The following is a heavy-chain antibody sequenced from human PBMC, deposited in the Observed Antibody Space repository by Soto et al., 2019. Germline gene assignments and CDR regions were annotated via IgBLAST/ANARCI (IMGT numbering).Heavy chain of an antibody. J-gene: IGHJ6*02. Sequence: GGSLRLSCAASGFTVSSNYMSWVRQAPGKGLEWVSVIYSGGSTYYADSVKGRFTISRDNSKNTLYLQMNSLRAEDTAVYYCARLRSSYYYGMDVWGQGTTVTVSS. CDR3: ARLRSSYYYGMDV. CDR1: GFTVSSNY. CDR2: IYSGGST. D-gene: IGHD4-17*01. V-gene: IGHV3-53*01.